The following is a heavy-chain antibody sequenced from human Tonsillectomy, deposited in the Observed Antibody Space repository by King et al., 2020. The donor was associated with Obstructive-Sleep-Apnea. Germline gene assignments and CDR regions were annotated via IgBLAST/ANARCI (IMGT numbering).Heavy chain of an antibody. CDR3: AKDVRDGSGSYSDY. J-gene: IGHJ4*02. Sequence: VQLVESGGGLVQPGGSLRLSCAASVFTFSSYAMSWVRQAPGKGLEWFSAISGSGGCTYSADSVKGRFTISRDNSKNTRYLQMNSLRAEDTAVYYCAKDVRDGSGSYSDYWGQGTLVTVSS. CDR1: VFTFSSYA. CDR2: ISGSGGCT. V-gene: IGHV3-23*04. D-gene: IGHD3-10*01.